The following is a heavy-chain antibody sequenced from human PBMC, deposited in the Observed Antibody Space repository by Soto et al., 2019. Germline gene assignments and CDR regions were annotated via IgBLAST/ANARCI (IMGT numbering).Heavy chain of an antibody. J-gene: IGHJ4*02. CDR2: IYHSGST. V-gene: IGHV4-34*01. Sequence: SETLSLTCAVYGGSFSGYYWTWIRQPPGTGLEWIGEIYHSGSTNYNPSLKSRVTISVDKSKNQFSLKLSSVTAADTAVYYCAVVISRYSSSWTHPFDYWGQGTLVTVSS. CDR3: AVVISRYSSSWTHPFDY. CDR1: GGSFSGYY. D-gene: IGHD6-13*01.